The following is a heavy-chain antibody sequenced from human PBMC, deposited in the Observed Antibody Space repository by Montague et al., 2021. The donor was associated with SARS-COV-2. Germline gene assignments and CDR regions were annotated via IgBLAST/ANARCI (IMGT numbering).Heavy chain of an antibody. CDR1: GDSVSRKSGT. Sequence: CAISGDSVSRKSGTWDWNRQSPSRGLEWLGRTYYRPKWDSDYAESVKRRLVITPDTSKNQVSLQLNSVIPEDTAVYFCASSGITLTGLDAFDIWGQGTMVTVSS. CDR2: TYYRPKWDS. J-gene: IGHJ3*02. CDR3: ASSGITLTGLDAFDI. V-gene: IGHV6-1*01. D-gene: IGHD3-9*01.